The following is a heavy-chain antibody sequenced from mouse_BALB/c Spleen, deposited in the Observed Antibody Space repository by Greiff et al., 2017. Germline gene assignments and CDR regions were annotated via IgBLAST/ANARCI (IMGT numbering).Heavy chain of an antibody. CDR1: GYTFTSYV. CDR3: AREGSWSGFAY. CDR2: INPYNDGT. J-gene: IGHJ3*01. Sequence: VQLQQSGPELVKPGASVKMSCKASGYTFTSYVMHWVKQKPGQGLEWIGYINPYNDGTKYNEKFKGKATLTSDKSSSTAYMELSSLTSEDSAVYYCAREGSWSGFAYWGQGTLVTVSA. V-gene: IGHV1-14*01. D-gene: IGHD3-3*01.